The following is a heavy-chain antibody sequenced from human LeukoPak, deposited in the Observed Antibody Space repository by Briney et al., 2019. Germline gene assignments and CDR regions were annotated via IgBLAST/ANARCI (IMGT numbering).Heavy chain of an antibody. D-gene: IGHD3-9*01. Sequence: ASVKVSCKASGYPFTNFYVHWVRLAPGQGLEWMGWINPNSGGTNYAQKFQGRVTMTRDTSISTAYMELSRLRSDDTAVYYCARDLTTGGFDPWGQGTLVTVSS. J-gene: IGHJ5*02. V-gene: IGHV1-2*02. CDR3: ARDLTTGGFDP. CDR2: INPNSGGT. CDR1: GYPFTNFY.